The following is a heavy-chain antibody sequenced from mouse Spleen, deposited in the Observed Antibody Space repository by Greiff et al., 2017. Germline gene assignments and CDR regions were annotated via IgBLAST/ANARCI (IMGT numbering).Heavy chain of an antibody. Sequence: QVQLQQSGAELVRPGTSVKVSCKASGYAFTNYLIEWVKQRPGQGLEWIGVINPGSGGTNYNEKFKGKATLTADKSSSTAYMQLSSLTSEDSAVYFCARWGDYDYVGGFAYWGQGTLVTVSA. V-gene: IGHV1-54*01. J-gene: IGHJ3*01. D-gene: IGHD2-4*01. CDR1: GYAFTNYL. CDR2: INPGSGGT. CDR3: ARWGDYDYVGGFAY.